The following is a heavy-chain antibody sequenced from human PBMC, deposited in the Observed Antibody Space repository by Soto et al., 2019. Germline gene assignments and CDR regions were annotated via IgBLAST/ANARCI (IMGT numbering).Heavy chain of an antibody. CDR3: ARAIKAAAGLYYYYYMDV. Sequence: PSETLSLTCTGSGGTISTYHWSWIRQPPGKGLEWIGYIYYSGSTNYNPSLKSRVTISVDTSKNQFSLKLSSVTAADTAVYYCARAIKAAAGLYYYYYMDVWGQGTTVT. CDR1: GGTISTYH. V-gene: IGHV4-59*01. J-gene: IGHJ6*03. CDR2: IYYSGST. D-gene: IGHD6-13*01.